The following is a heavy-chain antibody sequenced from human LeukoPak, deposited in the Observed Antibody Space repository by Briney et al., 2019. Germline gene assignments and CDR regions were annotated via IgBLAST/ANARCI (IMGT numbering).Heavy chain of an antibody. CDR3: ARRDSHDAFDI. D-gene: IGHD2-15*01. Sequence: SVKLSYKASGGTFISYAISWVRQAPGQGLERMGGIIPIFGTANYAQKFQGRVTITADESTGTAYMELSSLRSEDTAVYYCARRDSHDAFDIWGQGTMVTVSS. V-gene: IGHV1-69*19. CDR1: GGTFISYA. J-gene: IGHJ3*02. CDR2: IIPIFGTA.